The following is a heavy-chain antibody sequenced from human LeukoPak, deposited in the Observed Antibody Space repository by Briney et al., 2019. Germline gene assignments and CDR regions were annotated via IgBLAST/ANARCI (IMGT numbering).Heavy chain of an antibody. V-gene: IGHV3-64D*09. Sequence: PGGSLRLSCSASGFPFSSYAMHWVRQAPGKGLEYVSAISDSGGSTYYADSVKGRFTISRDNSKNTLYLQMSSLRAEDTAVYFCAKGRYSSNWYYFDYWGQGTLVTVSS. CDR3: AKGRYSSNWYYFDY. CDR2: ISDSGGST. D-gene: IGHD6-13*01. CDR1: GFPFSSYA. J-gene: IGHJ4*02.